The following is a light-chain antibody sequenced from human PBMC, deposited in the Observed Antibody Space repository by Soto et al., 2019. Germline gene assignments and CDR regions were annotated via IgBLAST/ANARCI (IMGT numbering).Light chain of an antibody. CDR3: CSYAPSSTFVV. Sequence: QSALTQPASVSGSPGQSITISCTGTSSDGGRYDLVSWYQQHPGKAPKLMIYEVTKRPSGVSTRFSGSKSGNTASLTISGLQAEDETDYYCCSYAPSSTFVVFGGGTKLTVL. J-gene: IGLJ2*01. CDR2: EVT. CDR1: SSDGGRYDL. V-gene: IGLV2-23*02.